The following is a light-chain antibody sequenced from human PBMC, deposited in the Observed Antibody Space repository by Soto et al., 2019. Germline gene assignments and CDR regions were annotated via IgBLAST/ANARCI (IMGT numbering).Light chain of an antibody. J-gene: IGLJ3*02. Sequence: SALTQPRSVSGSPAQSVTISCTGTSSDVGGYNYVSWYQQHPGKAPKLMIYDVSKRPSGVPDRFSGSKSGNTASLTISGLQAEDEADYYCCSYAGSYTWVFGGGTQLTVL. CDR3: CSYAGSYTWV. V-gene: IGLV2-11*01. CDR2: DVS. CDR1: SSDVGGYNY.